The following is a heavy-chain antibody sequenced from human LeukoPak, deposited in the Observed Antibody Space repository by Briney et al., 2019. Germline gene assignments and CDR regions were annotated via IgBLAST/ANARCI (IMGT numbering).Heavy chain of an antibody. CDR1: GYTFTSYA. V-gene: IGHV1-3*01. J-gene: IGHJ4*02. CDR2: INAGSGNT. Sequence: ASVKVSCKASGYTFTSYAMHWVRQAPGQRLEWMGWINAGSGNTKYSQKFQGRVTITRDTSASTAYMELRSLRSDDTAVYYCARTSSPVIPGYFDYWGQGTLVTVSS. D-gene: IGHD3-16*02. CDR3: ARTSSPVIPGYFDY.